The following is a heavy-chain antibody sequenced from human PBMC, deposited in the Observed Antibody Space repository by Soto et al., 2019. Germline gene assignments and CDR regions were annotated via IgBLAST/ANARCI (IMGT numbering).Heavy chain of an antibody. Sequence: EVQLLESGGGLVQPGGSLRLSCAASGFTFSSYAMSWVRQAPGKGLEWISGISGSGVSTYYEVSVKGRFTISRDNSKNTLYLQMNSLRAEDTAVYYCAKGAWYYDILTGYGYFDYWGQGTLVTVSS. CDR3: AKGAWYYDILTGYGYFDY. D-gene: IGHD3-9*01. CDR2: ISGSGVST. CDR1: GFTFSSYA. J-gene: IGHJ4*02. V-gene: IGHV3-23*01.